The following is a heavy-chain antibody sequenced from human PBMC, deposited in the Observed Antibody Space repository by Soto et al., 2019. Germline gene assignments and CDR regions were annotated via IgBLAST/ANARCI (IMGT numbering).Heavy chain of an antibody. V-gene: IGHV5-51*01. D-gene: IGHD4-4*01. Sequence: GESLKISCQGSGYTFTSYWIAWVRQMPGKGLEWMGLIYPGDSDTRYNPSFQGQVTISADRSMNTAYLQWSSLKASDTAMYYCATRAYSHAYLHFWAQETVVTVSS. CDR2: IYPGDSDT. CDR3: ATRAYSHAYLHF. CDR1: GYTFTSYW. J-gene: IGHJ4*02.